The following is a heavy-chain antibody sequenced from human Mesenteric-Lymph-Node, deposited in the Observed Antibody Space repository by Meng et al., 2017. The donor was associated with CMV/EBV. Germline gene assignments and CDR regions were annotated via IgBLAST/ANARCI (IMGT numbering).Heavy chain of an antibody. CDR1: GSTFSGYA. V-gene: IGHV3-30-3*01. Sequence: GESLKISCAASGSTFSGYALHWVRQAPGKGLEWVAVISYDGTRKYYADSVQGRFTISRDNSKSTLYLQMNGLRAEDTAMYYCARDMGQLWSFPNYFDYWGQGTLVTVSS. D-gene: IGHD5-18*01. J-gene: IGHJ4*02. CDR2: ISYDGTRK. CDR3: ARDMGQLWSFPNYFDY.